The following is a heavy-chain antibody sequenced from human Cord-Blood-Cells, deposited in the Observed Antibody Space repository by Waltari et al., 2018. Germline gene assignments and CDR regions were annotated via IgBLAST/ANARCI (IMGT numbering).Heavy chain of an antibody. V-gene: IGHV4-34*01. CDR2: INHSGST. J-gene: IGHJ5*02. CDR1: GGSFSGYY. Sequence: QVQLQQWGAGLLKPSETLSLTCAVYGGSFSGYYWSWIRQPPGKGLEWIGEINHSGSTNYNPSLKSRVTISVDTSKNQFSLKLSSVTAADTAVYYCARGNSGWFDPWGQGTLVTVSS. D-gene: IGHD1-26*01. CDR3: ARGNSGWFDP.